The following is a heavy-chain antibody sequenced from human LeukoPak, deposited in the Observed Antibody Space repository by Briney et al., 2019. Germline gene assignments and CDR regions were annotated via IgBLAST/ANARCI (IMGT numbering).Heavy chain of an antibody. J-gene: IGHJ5*02. D-gene: IGHD3-22*01. Sequence: GSSVNVSCKASGGTFSSYAISWVRRAPGQGLAWMGGIIPIFGTANYAQKFQGRVTITTDESTSTAYMELSSLRSEDTAVYYCARSSGYYYLNWFDPWGQGTLVTVSS. CDR3: ARSSGYYYLNWFDP. CDR1: GGTFSSYA. CDR2: IIPIFGTA. V-gene: IGHV1-69*05.